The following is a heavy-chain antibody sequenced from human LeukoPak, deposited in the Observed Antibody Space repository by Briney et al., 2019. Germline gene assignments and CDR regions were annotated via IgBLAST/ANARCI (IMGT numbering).Heavy chain of an antibody. CDR3: ARVRIAVAVSAFDI. Sequence: GGSLRLSCEASGFTFSSHCMSWVRQAPGKGLEWVANIKQDGSEKYYVDSVKGRFTISRDNAKNSPYLQMSILRAADTAVYYCARVRIAVAVSAFDIWGQGTMVTVSS. J-gene: IGHJ3*02. CDR2: IKQDGSEK. CDR1: GFTFSSHC. V-gene: IGHV3-7*01. D-gene: IGHD6-19*01.